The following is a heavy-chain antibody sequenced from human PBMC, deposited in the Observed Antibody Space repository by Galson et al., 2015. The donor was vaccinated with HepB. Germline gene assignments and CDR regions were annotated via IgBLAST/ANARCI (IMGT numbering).Heavy chain of an antibody. CDR3: VRDSGTYPGYYDF. V-gene: IGHV3-74*01. Sequence: SLRLSCAASGFMFGTYWMQWVRQAPGKGLVWVSVINPDGTTTDYADSVRGRFTISTDNVRNTMFLQMNSLRAEDMGVYYCVRDSGTYPGYYDFWGQGILVTVSS. CDR1: GFMFGTYW. D-gene: IGHD1-26*01. CDR2: INPDGTTT. J-gene: IGHJ4*02.